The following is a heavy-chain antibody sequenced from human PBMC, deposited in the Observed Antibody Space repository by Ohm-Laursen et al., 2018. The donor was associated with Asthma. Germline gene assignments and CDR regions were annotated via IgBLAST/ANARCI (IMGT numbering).Heavy chain of an antibody. V-gene: IGHV3-30-3*01. Sequence: SLRLSCTATGFTFSSYAMHWVRQAPGKGPEWVAVISYDGSNKYYADSVKGRFTISRDNSKSTLYMQMNSLRAEDTAVYYCARRDFSGGDPNAAFDIWGQGTMVTVSS. CDR1: GFTFSSYA. CDR3: ARRDFSGGDPNAAFDI. D-gene: IGHD2-21*02. CDR2: ISYDGSNK. J-gene: IGHJ3*02.